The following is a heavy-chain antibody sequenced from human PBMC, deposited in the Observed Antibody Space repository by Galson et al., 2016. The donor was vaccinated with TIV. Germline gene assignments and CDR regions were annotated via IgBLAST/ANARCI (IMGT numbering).Heavy chain of an antibody. J-gene: IGHJ5*02. D-gene: IGHD3-3*01. CDR1: GFSLRSSGVC. V-gene: IGHV2-70*01. Sequence: PALVKPTQTLTLTCTFSGFSLRSSGVCVSWIRQAPGKALEWLALLDWENDKYYSTSLKTRLNISQDTSKNRVVLTMTNMGRVDTATYYCARKLEWDRNGWFDHWGQGVRVTVSS. CDR2: LDWENDK. CDR3: ARKLEWDRNGWFDH.